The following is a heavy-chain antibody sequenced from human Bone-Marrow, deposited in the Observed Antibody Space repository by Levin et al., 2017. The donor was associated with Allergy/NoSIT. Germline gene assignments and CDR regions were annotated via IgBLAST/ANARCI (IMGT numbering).Heavy chain of an antibody. J-gene: IGHJ5*01. CDR3: ARQAVPAAMNGFDS. V-gene: IGHV4-59*08. D-gene: IGHD2-2*01. CDR1: GASISSFY. Sequence: SETLSLTCTVSGASISSFYWSWIRQPPGKGLEWIGYIYYSGSTNYSPSLKSRVSMSADMSRNQVYLTMSSVTAADTAVYYCARQAVPAAMNGFDSWGQGPLVTVSS. CDR2: IYYSGST.